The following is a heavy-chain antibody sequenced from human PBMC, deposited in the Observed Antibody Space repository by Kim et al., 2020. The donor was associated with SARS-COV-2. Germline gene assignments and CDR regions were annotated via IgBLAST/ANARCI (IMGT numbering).Heavy chain of an antibody. CDR1: GCTFSNYG. D-gene: IGHD6-13*01. CDR3: ANPRQPDF. J-gene: IGHJ4*02. V-gene: IGHV3-23*01. CDR2: MSGSGDTT. Sequence: GGSLRLSCVASGCTFSNYGMSWVRQSPGKGLEWVSGMSGSGDTTTYADSVKGRFTISRDNSKNTLHLQMSSLRAEYTAIYYCANPRQPDFWGQGTLVTVSS.